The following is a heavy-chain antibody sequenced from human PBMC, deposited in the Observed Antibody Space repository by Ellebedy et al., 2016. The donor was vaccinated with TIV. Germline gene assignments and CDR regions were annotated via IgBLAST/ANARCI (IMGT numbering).Heavy chain of an antibody. Sequence: ASVKVSCKASGYTFTNYGISWVRQAPGQGLEWMGWISAYNGNTNYAQNLQGRVTMTTDTSTSTVYMELSSLRSEDTAVYYCARGGMIVEGFDYWGQGSLVTVSS. J-gene: IGHJ4*02. CDR2: ISAYNGNT. V-gene: IGHV1-18*01. CDR3: ARGGMIVEGFDY. CDR1: GYTFTNYG. D-gene: IGHD3-22*01.